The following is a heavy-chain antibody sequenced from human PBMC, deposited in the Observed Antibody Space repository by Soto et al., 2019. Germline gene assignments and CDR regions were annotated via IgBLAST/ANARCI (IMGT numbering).Heavy chain of an antibody. Sequence: QVQLQESGPGLVKPSQTLSLTCTVSGGSISSGGCYWSWIRQHPGKGLEWIGYIYYSGSTYYNPSLKGRVTISVATSKNQFSLKLSSVTAADTAVYYCARGHDSSTYAQVEGSGFWYFDVWGRGTLVTVSS. V-gene: IGHV4-31*03. CDR3: ARGHDSSTYAQVEGSGFWYFDV. D-gene: IGHD3-22*01. CDR2: IYYSGST. J-gene: IGHJ2*01. CDR1: GGSISSGGCY.